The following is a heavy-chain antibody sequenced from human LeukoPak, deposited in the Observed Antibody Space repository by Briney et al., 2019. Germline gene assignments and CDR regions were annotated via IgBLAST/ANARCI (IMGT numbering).Heavy chain of an antibody. CDR1: GFTFSSYW. V-gene: IGHV3-74*01. J-gene: IGHJ4*02. Sequence: GGSLRLSCAASGFTFSSYWMHWVRQAPGKGLVWVSRINSDGSSTSYADSEKGRFTISRDNAKNTLYLQMNSLRAEDTAVYYCARGSTRYDFWSGYYYWGQGTLVTVSS. D-gene: IGHD3-3*01. CDR3: ARGSTRYDFWSGYYY. CDR2: INSDGSST.